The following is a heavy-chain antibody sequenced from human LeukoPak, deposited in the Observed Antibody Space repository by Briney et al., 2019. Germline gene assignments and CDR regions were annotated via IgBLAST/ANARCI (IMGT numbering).Heavy chain of an antibody. CDR2: ISWNSGSI. V-gene: IGHV3-9*01. J-gene: IGHJ4*02. D-gene: IGHD5-18*01. CDR3: AKDMHLTAMATRYFDY. Sequence: GRSLRLSCAASGFTFDDYAMHWVRPAPGKGLEWVSGISWNSGSIGYADSVKGRFTISRDNAKNSLYLQINSLRAEDTALYYCAKDMHLTAMATRYFDYWGQGTLVTVSS. CDR1: GFTFDDYA.